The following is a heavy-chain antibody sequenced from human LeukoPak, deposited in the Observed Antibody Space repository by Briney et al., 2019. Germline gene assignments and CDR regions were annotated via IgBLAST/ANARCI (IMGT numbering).Heavy chain of an antibody. D-gene: IGHD3-22*01. CDR2: IYPGDSDT. CDR1: GYSFTSYW. V-gene: IGHV5-51*01. Sequence: GESLQISCKGSGYSFTSYWIGWVRQMPGKGLEWMGIIYPGDSDTRYSPSFQGQVTISADKSISTAYLQWGSLKASDTAMYYCARHLRYYYDSSGHGLDYWGQGTLVTVSS. CDR3: ARHLRYYYDSSGHGLDY. J-gene: IGHJ4*02.